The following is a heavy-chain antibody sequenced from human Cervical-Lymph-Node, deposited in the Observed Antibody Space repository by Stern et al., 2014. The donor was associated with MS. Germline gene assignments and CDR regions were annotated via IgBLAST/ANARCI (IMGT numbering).Heavy chain of an antibody. J-gene: IGHJ3*02. Sequence: QEQLVQSGAEVKKPGSSVKVSCKASGGTFSSYAIRWVRQAPGQGLEWVGGIIPSIGIANHAQKFQCIVTITADKSTNTGYMELSSLRSEDTALYYCARDGGGVDIWGQGTMVSVSS. CDR2: IIPSIGIA. D-gene: IGHD2-8*01. V-gene: IGHV1-69*17. CDR3: ARDGGGVDI. CDR1: GGTFSSYA.